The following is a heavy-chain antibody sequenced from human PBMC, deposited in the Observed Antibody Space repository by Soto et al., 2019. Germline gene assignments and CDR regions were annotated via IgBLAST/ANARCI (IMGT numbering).Heavy chain of an antibody. D-gene: IGHD5-12*01. CDR3: GRESGGATATLDYYYFYMDV. V-gene: IGHV1-2*04. Sequence: QVQLVQSGAEVKKPGASVTVSCRSSGDTFNDYYIHWVRQAPGQGLEWMGWINTNGGVTKYAQKFQGWVSMTRDTSIRTVYMQLSRLRSDDTAVYYCGRESGGATATLDYYYFYMDVWGTGTTVTVSS. CDR1: GDTFNDYY. CDR2: INTNGGVT. J-gene: IGHJ6*03.